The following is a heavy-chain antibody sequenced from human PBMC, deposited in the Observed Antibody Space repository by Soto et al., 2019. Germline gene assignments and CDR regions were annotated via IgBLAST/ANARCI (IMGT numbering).Heavy chain of an antibody. Sequence: EVQLVESGGGLVQPGGSLRLSCAASGFTFSSYWMNWVRQAPGKGLEWVANIKQDGSEKYYVDSVKGRFTVSRDNAKNSLYLQMNSLRAEDTAVYYCARINSGSYFERDYWGQGTLVTVSS. D-gene: IGHD1-26*01. CDR2: IKQDGSEK. V-gene: IGHV3-7*01. J-gene: IGHJ4*02. CDR3: ARINSGSYFERDY. CDR1: GFTFSSYW.